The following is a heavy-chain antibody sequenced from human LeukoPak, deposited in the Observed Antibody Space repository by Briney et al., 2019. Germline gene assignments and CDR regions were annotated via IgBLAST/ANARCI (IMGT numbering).Heavy chain of an antibody. D-gene: IGHD3-22*01. CDR2: VTARARRT. J-gene: IGHJ4*02. Sequence: PGGSLRLSCEASGFTFSNYAMSWVRQAPGKGLEWVSTVTARARRTYYVASVQGRFTISRDNSNNTLFLQVNSLRADDTAVYHCAKWGFSDRSGANFHSWGQGTLVTVSS. CDR1: GFTFSNYA. V-gene: IGHV3-23*01. CDR3: AKWGFSDRSGANFHS.